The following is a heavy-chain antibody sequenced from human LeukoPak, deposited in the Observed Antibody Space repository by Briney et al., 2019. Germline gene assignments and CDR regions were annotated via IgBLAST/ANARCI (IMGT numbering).Heavy chain of an antibody. CDR1: GYTFTIYD. Sequence: ASVKVSCKASGYTFTIYDINWVRQATGQGLEWMGWMNPNSGNTGYAQKFQGRVTMTRNTSISTAYMELSSLRSEDTAVYYCFIAVAGRYFDYWGQGTLVTVSS. D-gene: IGHD6-19*01. CDR2: MNPNSGNT. J-gene: IGHJ4*02. CDR3: FIAVAGRYFDY. V-gene: IGHV1-8*01.